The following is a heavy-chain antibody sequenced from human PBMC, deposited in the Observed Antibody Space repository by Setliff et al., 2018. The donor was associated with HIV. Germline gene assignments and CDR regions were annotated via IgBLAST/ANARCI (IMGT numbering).Heavy chain of an antibody. V-gene: IGHV4-30-4*01. CDR1: GASFVGDNH. CDR2: FMYTDIHYVNYLN. Sequence: PSETLSLTCAVSGASFVGDNHWSWIRQTPERGLEWIAYFMYTDIHYVNYLNYRNPSLASRLSISVDKSKNQFPLTLSSVTAADTAVYYCARARSDWYNVRPYYFDLWGQGTPVTVSS. D-gene: IGHD6-19*01. J-gene: IGHJ4*02. CDR3: ARARSDWYNVRPYYFDL.